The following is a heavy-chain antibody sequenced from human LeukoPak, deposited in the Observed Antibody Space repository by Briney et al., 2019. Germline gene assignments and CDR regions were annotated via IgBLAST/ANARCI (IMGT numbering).Heavy chain of an antibody. CDR3: AKDGEITYYYDSSGYPAEYFQH. CDR2: IKQDGSEK. Sequence: GGSLRLSCAASGFTFSSYWMSWVRQAPGKGLEWVANIKQDGSEKYYVDSVKGRFTISRDNAKNSLYLQMNSLRAEDTAVYYCAKDGEITYYYDSSGYPAEYFQHWGQGTLVTVSS. D-gene: IGHD3-22*01. J-gene: IGHJ1*01. CDR1: GFTFSSYW. V-gene: IGHV3-7*01.